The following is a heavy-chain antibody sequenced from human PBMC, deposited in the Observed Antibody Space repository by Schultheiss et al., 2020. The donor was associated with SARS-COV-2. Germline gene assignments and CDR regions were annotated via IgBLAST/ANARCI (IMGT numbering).Heavy chain of an antibody. D-gene: IGHD3-10*01. CDR1: GGSISNGDHT. J-gene: IGHJ6*03. CDR2: IYNSGST. Sequence: SETLSLTCAVSGGSISNGDHTWSWIRQPPGKGLEWIGYIYNSGSTNYNPSLKSRVTISVDTSKNQFSLKLSSVTAADTAVYYCARVPLVRGVIIRESNYYYYMDVWGKGTTVTVSS. V-gene: IGHV4-61*08. CDR3: ARVPLVRGVIIRESNYYYYMDV.